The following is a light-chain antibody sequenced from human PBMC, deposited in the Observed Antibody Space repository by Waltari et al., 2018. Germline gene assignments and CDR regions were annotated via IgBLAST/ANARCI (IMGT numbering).Light chain of an antibody. J-gene: IGKJ1*01. V-gene: IGKV3-11*01. CDR1: QRVGRP. Sequence: SWRGVQRVGRPLAWYHQKPGQAPRLLICGACYRASGTPARFRCSGSGTDFSVTISRLDPADFAVYYCQHYVRLPGAFGQGTTVEIK. CDR2: GAC. CDR3: QHYVRLPGA.